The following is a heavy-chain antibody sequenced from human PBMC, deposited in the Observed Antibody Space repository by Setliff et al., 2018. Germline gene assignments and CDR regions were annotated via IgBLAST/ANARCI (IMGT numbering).Heavy chain of an antibody. CDR2: IRYDGSNK. J-gene: IGHJ4*02. Sequence: PGGSLRLSCAASGFTFSSYGMHWVRQAPGKGLEWVAFIRYDGSNKYYADSVKGRFTISRDNSKNTLYLQMNSLRAEDTAVYYCAKDGGDAQRVAGFFDYWGQGTLVTVSS. V-gene: IGHV3-30*02. CDR3: AKDGGDAQRVAGFFDY. D-gene: IGHD6-19*01. CDR1: GFTFSSYG.